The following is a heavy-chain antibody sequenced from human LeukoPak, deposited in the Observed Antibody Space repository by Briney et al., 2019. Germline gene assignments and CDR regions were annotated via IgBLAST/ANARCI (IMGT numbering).Heavy chain of an antibody. V-gene: IGHV4-39*01. J-gene: IGHJ4*02. D-gene: IGHD3-22*01. Sequence: PSETLSLTCTVSGGSISSSSYYWGWIRQPPGKGLEWIGSIYYSGSTYYNPSLKSRVTISVDTSKNQFSLKLSSVTAADTAVYYCASNDYYYDSYFDYWGQGTLVTVSS. CDR1: GGSISSSSYY. CDR2: IYYSGST. CDR3: ASNDYYYDSYFDY.